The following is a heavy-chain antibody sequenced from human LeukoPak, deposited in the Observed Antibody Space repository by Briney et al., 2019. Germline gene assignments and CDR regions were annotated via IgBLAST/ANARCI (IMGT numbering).Heavy chain of an antibody. V-gene: IGHV3-30-3*01. D-gene: IGHD3-3*01. CDR3: ARSGSTPTTYYDFWCAKGTLDY. CDR2: ISYDGSNK. J-gene: IGHJ4*02. CDR1: GFTFSSYA. Sequence: PGGSLRLSCAASGFTFSSYAMHWVRQAPGKGLEWVAVISYDGSNKYYADSVKGRFTISRDNSKNTLYLQMNSLRAEDTAVYYCARSGSTPTTYYDFWCAKGTLDYWGQGTLVTVSS.